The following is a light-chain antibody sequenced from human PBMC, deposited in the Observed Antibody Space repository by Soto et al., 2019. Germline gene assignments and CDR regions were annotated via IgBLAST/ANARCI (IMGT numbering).Light chain of an antibody. J-gene: IGKJ5*01. V-gene: IGKV1-6*02. CDR2: AAS. CDR3: LQDYNSPIT. Sequence: AIQLTQSPSSLSASVGDRSTITCGASQDISNDLGWFQRKPGKAPKLLIYAASILQTGVPSRFSGSGSGSALSLTITSLQPEDFATYYCLQDYNSPITFGQGTRLEIK. CDR1: QDISND.